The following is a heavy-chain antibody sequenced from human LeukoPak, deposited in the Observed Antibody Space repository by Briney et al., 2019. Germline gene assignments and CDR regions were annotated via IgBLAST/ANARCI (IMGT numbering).Heavy chain of an antibody. Sequence: PGGSLRLSCAASGFTFSTFSMHWVRQAPGKGLEWVAVILYDGSTQYYADSVRGRFTASRDNSKDTLYLQMNSLRVEDTAVYYCARLPLALPAGIDYWGQGTLVTVSS. CDR2: ILYDGSTQ. D-gene: IGHD2-2*01. CDR3: ARLPLALPAGIDY. V-gene: IGHV3-30*04. CDR1: GFTFSTFS. J-gene: IGHJ4*02.